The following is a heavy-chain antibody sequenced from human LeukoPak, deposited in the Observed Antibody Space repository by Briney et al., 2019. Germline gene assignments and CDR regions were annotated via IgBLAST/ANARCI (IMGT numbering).Heavy chain of an antibody. V-gene: IGHV3-33*08. CDR2: IWYDGSYK. Sequence: GGSLRLSCAVSGFTFSSYAMSWVRQAPGKGLEWVAVIWYDGSYKYYADSVKGRFTISRDNPKNTLYLQMNSLRAEDTAVYYCARDWKYCSGGTCYGGFDYWGQGTLVTVSS. CDR1: GFTFSSYA. CDR3: ARDWKYCSGGTCYGGFDY. D-gene: IGHD2-15*01. J-gene: IGHJ4*02.